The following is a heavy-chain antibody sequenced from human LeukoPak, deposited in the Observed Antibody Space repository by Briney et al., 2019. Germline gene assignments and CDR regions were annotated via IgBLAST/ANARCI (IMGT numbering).Heavy chain of an antibody. J-gene: IGHJ4*02. V-gene: IGHV3-30*07. Sequence: AGGSLRLSCAASGFTFSTYAIHWARQAPGRGLEWVAVISYDGTNKNYADSVKGRFTISRDNSMNTLYLQLSSLRAEDTAVYYCARDRTPNWSAYSNPTFHYWGQGTLVTVSS. CDR2: ISYDGTNK. D-gene: IGHD4-11*01. CDR1: GFTFSTYA. CDR3: ARDRTPNWSAYSNPTFHY.